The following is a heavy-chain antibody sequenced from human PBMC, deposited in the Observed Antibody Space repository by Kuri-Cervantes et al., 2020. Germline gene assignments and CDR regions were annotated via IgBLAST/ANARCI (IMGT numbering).Heavy chain of an antibody. CDR3: ARDRTSSIAARPRLGYGMDV. CDR1: GGSFSGYY. V-gene: IGHV4-34*01. Sequence: SETLSLTCAVYGGSFSGYYWSWIRQPPGKGLEWIGEINHSGSTNYNPSLKSRVTISVDTSKNQFSLKLSSVTAADTAVYYCARDRTSSIAARPRLGYGMDVWGQGTTVTVSS. D-gene: IGHD6-6*01. J-gene: IGHJ6*02. CDR2: INHSGST.